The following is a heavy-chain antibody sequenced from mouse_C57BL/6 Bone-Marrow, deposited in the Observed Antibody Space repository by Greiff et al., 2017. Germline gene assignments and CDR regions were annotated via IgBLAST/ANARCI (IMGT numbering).Heavy chain of an antibody. J-gene: IGHJ3*01. V-gene: IGHV1-69*01. CDR2: IDPSDSDT. D-gene: IGHD4-1*01. CDR3: AREANWDPAWFAY. Sequence: QVQLKESGAELVMPGASVKLSCKASGYTFTSYWMHWVKQRPGQGLEWIGEIDPSDSDTNYNQKFKGKSTLTVDKSSSTAYMQLSSLTSEDSAVYYCAREANWDPAWFAYWGQGTLVTVSA. CDR1: GYTFTSYW.